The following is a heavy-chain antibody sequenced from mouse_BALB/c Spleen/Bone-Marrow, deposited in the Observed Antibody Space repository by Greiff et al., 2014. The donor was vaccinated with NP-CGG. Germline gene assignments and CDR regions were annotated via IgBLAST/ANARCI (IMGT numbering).Heavy chain of an antibody. CDR3: ARERYYGNGRIFEY. Sequence: EVQLVESGGGLVQPGGSLKLSCAASGFTFSSYSMSRVRQTPDKRLELVATINSNGGSTYYPDSVKGRFTISRDNAKNTLYLQMSSLKSEDTAMYYCARERYYGNGRIFEYWGQGTTLTVSS. CDR1: GFTFSSYS. CDR2: INSNGGST. J-gene: IGHJ2*01. V-gene: IGHV5-6-3*01. D-gene: IGHD1-1*01.